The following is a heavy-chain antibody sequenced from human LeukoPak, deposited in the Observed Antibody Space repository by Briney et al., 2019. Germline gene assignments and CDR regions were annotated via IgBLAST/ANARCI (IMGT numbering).Heavy chain of an antibody. CDR1: GFTFSSYG. CDR2: ISYDGSNK. Sequence: GRSLRLSCAASGFTFSSYGMHWVRQAPGKGLEWVAVISYDGSNKYYADSVKGRFTISRDNSKNTLYLQMNSLRAEDTAVYYCVADDYWGQGTLVTVSS. J-gene: IGHJ4*02. CDR3: VADDY. V-gene: IGHV3-30*03.